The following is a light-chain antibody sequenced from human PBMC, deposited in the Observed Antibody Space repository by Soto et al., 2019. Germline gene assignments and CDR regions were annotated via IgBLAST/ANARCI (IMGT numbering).Light chain of an antibody. CDR1: SSNIGAGYD. V-gene: IGLV1-40*01. J-gene: IGLJ2*01. Sequence: QSVLTQPPSVSGAPGQRVTISCTGSSSNIGAGYDVHWYQQLPGTAPKLLIYGNSNRPSGVPDRFSGSKSGTSAPLAITGLQAEDEADYDCQSYDSSLSASGVVFGGGTQLTVL. CDR3: QSYDSSLSASGVV. CDR2: GNS.